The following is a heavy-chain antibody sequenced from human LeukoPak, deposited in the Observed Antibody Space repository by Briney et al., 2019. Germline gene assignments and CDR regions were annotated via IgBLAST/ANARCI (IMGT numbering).Heavy chain of an antibody. CDR3: ARDRTIFGVVIIGLFDY. CDR2: IYYSGST. D-gene: IGHD3-3*01. CDR1: GGSISSYY. V-gene: IGHV4-59*01. J-gene: IGHJ4*02. Sequence: PSETLSLTCTVSGGSISSYYWSWIRQPPGKGLEWIGYIYYSGSTNYNPSLKSRVTISVDTSKNQFSLKLSSVTAADTAVYYCARDRTIFGVVIIGLFDYWGQGTLVTVSS.